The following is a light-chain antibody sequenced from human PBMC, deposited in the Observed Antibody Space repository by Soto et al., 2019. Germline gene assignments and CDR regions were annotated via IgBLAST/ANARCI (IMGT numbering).Light chain of an antibody. CDR1: ESVSS. V-gene: IGKV3-20*01. Sequence: ETLMTQSPGTLSVSPGEGATLSCRASESVSSLAWYQQKPGQAPRLLIYGASSRATGIPDRFSGSGSGTDFTLTISRLEPEDFAVYYCQQYGDSTGWTFGQGTKVDIK. CDR2: GAS. J-gene: IGKJ1*01. CDR3: QQYGDSTGWT.